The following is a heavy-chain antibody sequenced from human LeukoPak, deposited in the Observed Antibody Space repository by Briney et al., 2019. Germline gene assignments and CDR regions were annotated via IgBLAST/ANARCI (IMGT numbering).Heavy chain of an antibody. CDR3: ARAGVVVTARWFDP. J-gene: IGHJ5*02. V-gene: IGHV4-59*01. CDR2: IYYSGST. D-gene: IGHD2-21*02. Sequence: PSETLSFTCAVYGGSFSGYYWSWVRQPPGKGLEWIGYIYYSGSTNYNPSLKSRATLSVDTSKNQFSLKLSSVTAADTAVYYCARAGVVVTARWFDPWGQGTLVTVSS. CDR1: GGSFSGYY.